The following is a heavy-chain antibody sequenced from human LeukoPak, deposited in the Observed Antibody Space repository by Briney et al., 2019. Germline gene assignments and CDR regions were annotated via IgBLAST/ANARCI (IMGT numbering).Heavy chain of an antibody. CDR1: GGSLSSGDYY. D-gene: IGHD3-22*01. V-gene: IGHV4-61*08. CDR2: IYYSGST. CDR3: ARHQGYYDSYFQH. Sequence: SETLSLTCTVSGGSLSSGDYYWSWIRQPPGKGLEWIGYIYYSGSTNYNPSLKSRVTISVDTSKNQFSLKLSSVTAADTAVYYCARHQGYYDSYFQHWGQGTLVTVSS. J-gene: IGHJ1*01.